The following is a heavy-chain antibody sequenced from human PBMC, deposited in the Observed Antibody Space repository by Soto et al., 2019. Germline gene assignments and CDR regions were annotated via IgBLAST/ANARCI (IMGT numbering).Heavy chain of an antibody. CDR2: IYYSGST. D-gene: IGHD4-17*01. V-gene: IGHV4-31*03. CDR3: ARVYGGAFDY. J-gene: IGHJ4*02. CDR1: GGSISSGGYY. Sequence: PSETLSLTCTVSGGSISSGGYYWSWIRQHPGKGLEWIGYIYYSGSTYYNPSLKSRVTISIDTSKNQFSLKLSSVTAADTAVYYCARVYGGAFDYWGQGTLVTVSS.